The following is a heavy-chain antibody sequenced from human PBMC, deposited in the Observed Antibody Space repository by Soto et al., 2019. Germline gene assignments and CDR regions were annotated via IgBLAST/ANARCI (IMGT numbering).Heavy chain of an antibody. CDR3: ARDGDCSGGSCYGAAVPDY. CDR1: GFTFSSYS. J-gene: IGHJ4*02. V-gene: IGHV3-21*01. D-gene: IGHD2-15*01. CDR2: ISSSSSYI. Sequence: PGGSLRLSCAASGFTFSSYSMNWVRQAPGKGLEWVSSISSSSSYIYYADSVKGRFTISRDNAKNSLYLQMNSLRAEDTAVYYCARDGDCSGGSCYGAAVPDYWGQGTLVTVSS.